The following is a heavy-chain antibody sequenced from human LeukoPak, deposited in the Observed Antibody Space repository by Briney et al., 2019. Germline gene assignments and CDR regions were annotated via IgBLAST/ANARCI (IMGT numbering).Heavy chain of an antibody. CDR1: GFTFSSYS. CDR3: ARAPRFRLVGVPKGPFDP. Sequence: GGSLRLSCAASGFTFSSYSMNWVRQAPGKGLEWVSSISSSSSTRYYADSVKGRFTISRDNAKNSLYLQMNSLRAEDTAVYYCARAPRFRLVGVPKGPFDPWGQGTVVTVSS. D-gene: IGHD1-26*01. V-gene: IGHV3-21*04. CDR2: ISSSSSTR. J-gene: IGHJ5*02.